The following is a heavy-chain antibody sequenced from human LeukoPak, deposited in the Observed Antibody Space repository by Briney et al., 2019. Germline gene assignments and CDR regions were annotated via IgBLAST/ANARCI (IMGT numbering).Heavy chain of an antibody. CDR3: VKRRGADKGHFDY. V-gene: IGHV3-23*01. Sequence: GGSLRLSCAASGFTFSSYAMSWVRQAPGKGLEWVSAISGSGGSTYYADSLKGRFSISRDNSMNTLYLQMSSLRAEDTAMYYCVKRRGADKGHFDYWGQGALVTVSS. J-gene: IGHJ4*02. D-gene: IGHD3-10*01. CDR1: GFTFSSYA. CDR2: ISGSGGST.